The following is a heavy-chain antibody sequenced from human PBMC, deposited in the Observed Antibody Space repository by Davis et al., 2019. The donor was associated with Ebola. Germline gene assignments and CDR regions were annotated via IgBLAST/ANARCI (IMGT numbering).Heavy chain of an antibody. CDR2: ISGSGGST. Sequence: GESLKISCATSGFNFNDNYMNWIRQAPGKGLEWVSAISGSGGSTYYADSVKGRFTISRDNSKNTLYLQMNSLRAEDTAVYYCAKDVPYYDFWSGYLDYWGQGTLVTVSS. D-gene: IGHD3-3*01. CDR1: GFNFNDNY. CDR3: AKDVPYYDFWSGYLDY. J-gene: IGHJ4*02. V-gene: IGHV3-23*01.